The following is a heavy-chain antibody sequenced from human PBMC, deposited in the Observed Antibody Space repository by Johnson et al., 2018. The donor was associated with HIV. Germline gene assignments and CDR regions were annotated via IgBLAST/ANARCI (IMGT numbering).Heavy chain of an antibody. CDR1: GFTFSSYG. CDR2: IKQDGSEK. J-gene: IGHJ3*02. D-gene: IGHD3-22*01. Sequence: VQLVESGGGVVQPGRSLRLSCAASGFTFSSYGMHWVRQAPGKGLEWVANIKQDGSEKYYVDSVKGRFTISRDNAKNSLYLQMNSLRAEDTAVYYCARDGPTYYYDSSGYDDAFDIWGQGTMVTVSS. CDR3: ARDGPTYYYDSSGYDDAFDI. V-gene: IGHV3-7*01.